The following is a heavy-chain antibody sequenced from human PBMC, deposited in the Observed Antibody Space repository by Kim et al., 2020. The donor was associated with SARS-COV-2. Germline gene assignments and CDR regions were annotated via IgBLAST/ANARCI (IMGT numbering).Heavy chain of an antibody. D-gene: IGHD3-16*02. V-gene: IGHV4-59*12. CDR1: GGSISSYY. Sequence: SETLSLTCTVSGGSISSYYWSWIRQPPGKGLEWIGYIYYSGSTNYNPSLKSRVTISVDTSKNQFSLKLSSVTAADTAVYYCAREVSGDYVWGGYRDIDY. CDR2: IYYSGST. CDR3: AREVSGDYVWGGYRDIDY. J-gene: IGHJ4*01.